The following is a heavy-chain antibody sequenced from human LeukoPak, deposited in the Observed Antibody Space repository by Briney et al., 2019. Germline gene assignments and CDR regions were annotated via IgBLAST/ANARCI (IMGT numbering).Heavy chain of an antibody. V-gene: IGHV1-69*13. J-gene: IGHJ5*02. CDR3: AREVGSGSSNWFDP. CDR1: GGTYSSYA. D-gene: IGHD3-10*01. CDR2: IIPIFGTA. Sequence: SVKVSCKASGGTYSSYAISWVRQAPGQGLEWMGGIIPIFGTANYAQKFQGRVTITADESTSTAYMELSSLRSEDTAVYYCAREVGSGSSNWFDPWGQGTLVTVSS.